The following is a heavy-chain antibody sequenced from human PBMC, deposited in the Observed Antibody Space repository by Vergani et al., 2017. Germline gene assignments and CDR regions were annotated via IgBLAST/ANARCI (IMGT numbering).Heavy chain of an antibody. J-gene: IGHJ4*02. D-gene: IGHD1-26*01. CDR2: INPNSGGT. CDR3: ARSLYIVGATTNY. V-gene: IGHV1-2*02. CDR1: GYTFSGYY. Sequence: QVQLVQSGAEVKMPGASVKVSCKASGYTFSGYYMHWVRQAPGQGLEWMGWINPNSGGTNSAQKFQGRVTMTRDTSISTAYMELSMLRSDDTAVYFCARSLYIVGATTNYWGQGTLVTVSS.